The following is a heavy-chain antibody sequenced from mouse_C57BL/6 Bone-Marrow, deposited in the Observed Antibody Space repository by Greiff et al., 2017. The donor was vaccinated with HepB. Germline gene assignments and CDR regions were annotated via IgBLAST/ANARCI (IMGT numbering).Heavy chain of an antibody. J-gene: IGHJ3*01. CDR3: YEDSAVYYCAWLQLRSAWFAY. D-gene: IGHD3-2*02. CDR1: YTFSRRVH. Sequence: QVQLQQSGPELARPWASVKISCQAFYTFSRRVHFAIRDTNSWMQWVKQRPGQGLEWIGAIYPGNGDTSYNQKFKGKATLTGDKSSSTAYMQPSSLTYEDSAVYYCAWLQLRSAWFAYWGQGTLVTVSA. V-gene: IGHV1-87*01. CDR2: GQGLEWIG.